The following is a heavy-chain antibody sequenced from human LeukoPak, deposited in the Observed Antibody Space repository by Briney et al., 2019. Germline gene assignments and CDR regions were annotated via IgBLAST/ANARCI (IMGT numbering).Heavy chain of an antibody. Sequence: ASVKVSCKASGYTFTGYYMHWVRQAPGQGLEWMGWINPNSGGTNYAQKFQGRVTMTRDTSISTAYMELSRLRSDDTAVYYCARDIPYCSSTSCQDYWGQGTLVTVSS. CDR3: ARDIPYCSSTSCQDY. CDR2: INPNSGGT. V-gene: IGHV1-2*02. J-gene: IGHJ4*02. CDR1: GYTFTGYY. D-gene: IGHD2-2*01.